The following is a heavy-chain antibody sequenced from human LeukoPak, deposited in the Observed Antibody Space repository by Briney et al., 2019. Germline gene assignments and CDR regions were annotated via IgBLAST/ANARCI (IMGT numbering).Heavy chain of an antibody. J-gene: IGHJ4*02. V-gene: IGHV3-48*02. CDR2: ISSSSNTI. CDR1: GFTFSSYS. Sequence: GGSLRLSCAASGFTFSSYSMNWVRQAPGKGLEWVSYISSSSNTIYYAGCVKGRFNISRDNAKNSLYLQMNSLRDEDTAVYYCARLGDTAMGNDYWGQGTLVTVSS. CDR3: ARLGDTAMGNDY. D-gene: IGHD5-18*01.